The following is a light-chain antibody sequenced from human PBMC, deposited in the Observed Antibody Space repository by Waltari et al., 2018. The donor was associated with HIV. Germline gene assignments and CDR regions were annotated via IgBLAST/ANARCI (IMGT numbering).Light chain of an antibody. CDR3: QSYDTSLSARV. Sequence: QSVLTQPPSVSGAPGQSVTISCTGSSSNIGAGYDVHWYQQCPRRAPKLLLYGKNNRPSGVPDRFSASKFGASVYLAITGLQPDDEADYYCQSYDTSLSARVFGGGTKLTVL. CDR1: SSNIGAGYD. J-gene: IGLJ3*02. V-gene: IGLV1-40*01. CDR2: GKN.